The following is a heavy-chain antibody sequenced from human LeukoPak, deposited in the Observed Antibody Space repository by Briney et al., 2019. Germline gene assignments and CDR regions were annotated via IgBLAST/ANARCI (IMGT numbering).Heavy chain of an antibody. CDR2: FDPEDGET. CDR1: GYTLTELS. CDR3: ATTHGLSSQNLHMDV. D-gene: IGHD3-16*02. Sequence: GASVKVSCKVSGYTLTELSMHWVRQAPGKGLEWMGGFDPEDGETIYAQKFQGRVTMTEDTSTDTAYMELSSLRSDDTAVYYCATTHGLSSQNLHMDVWGKGTTVTVSS. J-gene: IGHJ6*03. V-gene: IGHV1-24*01.